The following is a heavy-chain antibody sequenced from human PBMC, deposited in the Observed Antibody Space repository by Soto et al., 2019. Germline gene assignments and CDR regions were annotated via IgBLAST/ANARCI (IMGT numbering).Heavy chain of an antibody. CDR3: ARGSADHTARAHTYDY. D-gene: IGHD5-18*01. J-gene: IGHJ4*02. V-gene: IGHV1-69*01. CDR1: GGTFRTYA. Sequence: QVQLVQSGAEVKKPGSSVKVSCKASGGTFRTYAISWVRQAPGQGLEWMGGIIPIFGKANYAQKFQGRVSITADESTSTAYKALRSLRSEDTGVYYCARGSADHTARAHTYDYWGQGTLVTVSS. CDR2: IIPIFGKA.